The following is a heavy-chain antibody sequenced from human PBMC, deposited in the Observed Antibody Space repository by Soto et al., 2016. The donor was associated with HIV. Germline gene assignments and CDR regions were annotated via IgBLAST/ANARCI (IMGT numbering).Heavy chain of an antibody. D-gene: IGHD2-8*02. V-gene: IGHV4-34*02. CDR2: ISHSGKT. CDR3: ARGPATFXNNISCTGWPGADFR. CDR1: GESLTNHY. J-gene: IGHJ4*02. Sequence: QVQLQQWGAGLLKPSETLSLTCAVYGESLTNHYWTWIRQPPGETLEWVGEISHSGKTKYNPSLKSRVTISIDTSKKQFSXMLKSVTAADTAIYFCARGPATFXNNISCTGWPGADFRGGQGTLVTVSS.